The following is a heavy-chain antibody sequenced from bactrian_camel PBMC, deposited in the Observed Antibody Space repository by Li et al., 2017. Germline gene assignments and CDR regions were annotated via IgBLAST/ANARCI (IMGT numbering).Heavy chain of an antibody. CDR3: AADRFFGGSCQRESDFDY. Sequence: HVQLVESGGGSVQAGGSLRLSCAASRFPYSTYCMGWFRQAPGQEREFVSAIQSDGRTSYADAGQGRFTISKDNAKNTLYLQMNSLRPEDTAMYYCAADRFFGGSCQRESDFDYWGQGTQVTVS. CDR2: IQSDGRT. CDR1: RFPYSTYC. D-gene: IGHD6*01. V-gene: IGHV3S26*01. J-gene: IGHJ6*01.